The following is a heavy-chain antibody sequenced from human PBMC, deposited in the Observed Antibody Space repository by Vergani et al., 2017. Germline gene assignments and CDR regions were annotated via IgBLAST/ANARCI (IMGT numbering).Heavy chain of an antibody. Sequence: EVQLLESGGNLVQPGGSLRLSCAASGFTFTNFAMTWVRQAPGEGLEWVSAISGSGGSTYYADSVKGRFTISRDNSKNTLYLQMNSLRAEDTAVYYCAKDPVHAVVVPAATIDYWGQGTLVTVSS. D-gene: IGHD2-2*01. J-gene: IGHJ4*02. CDR1: GFTFTNFA. CDR3: AKDPVHAVVVPAATIDY. V-gene: IGHV3-23*01. CDR2: ISGSGGST.